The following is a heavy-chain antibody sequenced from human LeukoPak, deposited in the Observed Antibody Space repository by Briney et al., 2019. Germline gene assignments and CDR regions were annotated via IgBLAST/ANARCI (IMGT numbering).Heavy chain of an antibody. Sequence: PSETLSLTCAVSGYSISSGYYWGWIRQSPGKGLEWIGSIYHSGSTYYNPSLKSRVTISVDTSKNHFSLRLSSVTAADTAVYYCARRSGSYRAGAEYFQHWGQGTLVTASS. D-gene: IGHD1-26*01. J-gene: IGHJ1*01. CDR2: IYHSGST. V-gene: IGHV4-38-2*01. CDR1: GYSISSGYY. CDR3: ARRSGSYRAGAEYFQH.